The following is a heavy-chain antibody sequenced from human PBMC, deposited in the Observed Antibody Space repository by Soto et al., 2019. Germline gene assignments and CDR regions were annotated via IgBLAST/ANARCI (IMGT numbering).Heavy chain of an antibody. CDR3: ARNILGGPTDF. Sequence: PSETLSLTCTVSGGSISSYYWSWIRQPPGKGLEWIGYIYYSGSTNYNPSLKSRVTITRDTSASTTYMELSSLKSEDTALYYCARNILGGPTDFWGPGTLVTVSS. J-gene: IGHJ4*02. V-gene: IGHV4-59*08. CDR1: GGSISSYY. CDR2: IYYSGST. D-gene: IGHD3-16*01.